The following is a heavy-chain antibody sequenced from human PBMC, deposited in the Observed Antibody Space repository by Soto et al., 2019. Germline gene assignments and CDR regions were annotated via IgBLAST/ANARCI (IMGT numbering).Heavy chain of an antibody. V-gene: IGHV1-3*01. Sequence: QVQLVQSGAEVKKPGASVKVSCKASGYTFTSYAMHWVRQAPGHRLEWMGWSNAGNGNTKYSQKFQGRVTITRDTSASTAYMELSSLRSEDTAVYYCASVITLVRRVIRGPTGMYGWGQETTLTV. CDR2: SNAGNGNT. D-gene: IGHD3-10*01. CDR1: GYTFTSYA. CDR3: ASVITLVRRVIRGPTGMYG. J-gene: IGHJ6*02.